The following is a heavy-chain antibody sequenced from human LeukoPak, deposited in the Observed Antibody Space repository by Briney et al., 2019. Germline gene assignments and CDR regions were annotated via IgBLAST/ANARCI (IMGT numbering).Heavy chain of an antibody. V-gene: IGHV3-23*01. CDR3: AKNLLYSSSRGSTDY. CDR1: GFTFSSYA. D-gene: IGHD6-13*01. CDR2: ITGSGGTT. J-gene: IGHJ4*02. Sequence: PGGSLRLSCAATGFTFSSYAMSWVRQAPGKGLEWVSAITGSGGTTYYADSVKGRFTISRDNSKNTLYLQMNSLRAGDTAVYYCAKNLLYSSSRGSTDYWGQGTLVTVSS.